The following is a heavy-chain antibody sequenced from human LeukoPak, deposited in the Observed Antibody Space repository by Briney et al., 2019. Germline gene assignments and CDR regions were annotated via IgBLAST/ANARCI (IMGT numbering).Heavy chain of an antibody. D-gene: IGHD5-24*01. J-gene: IGHJ4*02. V-gene: IGHV4-59*01. CDR3: ARFPQGDGYRLNDY. Sequence: PSETLSLTCSVSGASIRGFYWSWIRQPPGKGLEWIGYIYYSGDTTYNPSLKSRVTILVDTSKSQFSLRLTSVTPADTAVYYCARFPQGDGYRLNDYWGQGTLVTVSS. CDR2: IYYSGDT. CDR1: GASIRGFY.